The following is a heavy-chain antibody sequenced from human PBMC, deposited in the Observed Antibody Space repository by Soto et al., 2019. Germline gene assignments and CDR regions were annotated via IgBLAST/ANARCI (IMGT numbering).Heavy chain of an antibody. CDR2: IDSRGRTL. Sequence: PGRTRRRPCVPAGLTCSDYSIRWIRQSPGKGLEWLAFIDSRGRTLSYAGSVRGRFTIARDDAENSVYLQMDSLRADDTAVYYCARQAGRNYIDSWGQGNSVTVSS. CDR1: GLTCSDYS. CDR3: ARQAGRNYIDS. V-gene: IGHV3-11*01. J-gene: IGHJ4*02.